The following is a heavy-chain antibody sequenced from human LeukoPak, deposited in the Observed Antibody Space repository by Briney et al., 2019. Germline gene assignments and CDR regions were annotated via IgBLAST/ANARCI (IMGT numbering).Heavy chain of an antibody. CDR3: ARAVAATHWYFDL. CDR1: GGSISSYY. V-gene: IGHV4-59*01. J-gene: IGHJ2*01. Sequence: SETLSLTCTVSGGSISSYYWSWIRQPPGKGLEWIGYIYYSGSTNYNPSLKSRVTISVDTSKNQFSLKLSSVTAADTAVYYCARAVAATHWYFDLWARGTLVTVSS. CDR2: IYYSGST. D-gene: IGHD2-15*01.